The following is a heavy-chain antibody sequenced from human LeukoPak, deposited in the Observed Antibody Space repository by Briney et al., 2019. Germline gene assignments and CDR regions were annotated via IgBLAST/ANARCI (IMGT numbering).Heavy chain of an antibody. Sequence: PGGSLRLSCAASGFTVSSNYMSWVRQAPGKGLEWVSVIYSGGSTYYADSVKGRFTISRDNSKNTLYLQMNSLRAEDTAVYYCARELSCSSTSCYSSFWFDPWGQGTLVTVSP. CDR2: IYSGGST. V-gene: IGHV3-66*01. J-gene: IGHJ5*02. CDR1: GFTVSSNY. CDR3: ARELSCSSTSCYSSFWFDP. D-gene: IGHD2-2*01.